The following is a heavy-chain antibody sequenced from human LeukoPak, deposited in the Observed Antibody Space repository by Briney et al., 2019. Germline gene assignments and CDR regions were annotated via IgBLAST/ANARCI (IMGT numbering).Heavy chain of an antibody. CDR2: SCDSGSP. CDR1: GGSISSYY. CDR3: AGYGYSYDEGDY. J-gene: IGHJ4*02. Sequence: SETLSLTCTVSGGSISSYYWSRLPQPPGQGLEWIWCSCDSGSPNYNTSIKSRVTRSVAPSTHPFSLKLSSVSAADTAVYYWAGYGYSYDEGDYWGQGTLVTVSS. V-gene: IGHV4-59*01. D-gene: IGHD5-18*01.